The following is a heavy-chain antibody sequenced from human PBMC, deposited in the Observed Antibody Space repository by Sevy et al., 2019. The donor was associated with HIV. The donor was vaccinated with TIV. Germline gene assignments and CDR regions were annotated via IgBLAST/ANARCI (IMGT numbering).Heavy chain of an antibody. Sequence: GGSLRLSCAASGFIFSSYGMHWVRQAPGKGLEWVAVIWQDGGNKYNADSVKGRFTISRDNSKNTLYLQMNSLRAEDMAVYYCARESGYSSGWNLEDWFDPWGQGTLVTVSS. CDR2: IWQDGGNK. D-gene: IGHD6-19*01. J-gene: IGHJ5*02. V-gene: IGHV3-33*01. CDR1: GFIFSSYG. CDR3: ARESGYSSGWNLEDWFDP.